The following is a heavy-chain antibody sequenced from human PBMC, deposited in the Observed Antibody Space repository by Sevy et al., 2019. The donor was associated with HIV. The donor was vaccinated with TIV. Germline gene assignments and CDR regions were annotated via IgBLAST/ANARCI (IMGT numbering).Heavy chain of an antibody. V-gene: IGHV4-39*01. CDR3: ARQVAARNMITFGGVIVPWSRGTYLSDS. D-gene: IGHD3-16*02. J-gene: IGHJ4*02. CDR1: GGSIGSSTYY. CDR2: IYYSGST. Sequence: SETLSLTCTVSGGSIGSSTYYWGWIRQPPGKGLEWIGNIYYSGSTYYNPSLRSRVTISVDTSNNQFSLRLSSVTAADTAVYFGARQVAARNMITFGGVIVPWSRGTYLSDSWGQGTPVTVSS.